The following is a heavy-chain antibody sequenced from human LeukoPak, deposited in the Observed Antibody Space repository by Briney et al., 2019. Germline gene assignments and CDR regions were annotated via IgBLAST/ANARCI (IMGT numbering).Heavy chain of an antibody. D-gene: IGHD3-10*01. CDR2: IYYSGST. CDR3: ARHGGSGTIDY. Sequence: SETLSLTCTVSGGSISGYYWSWIRQPPGKGLEWIGYIYYSGSTNYNPSLKSRVTISVDTSKNQFSLKLSSVTAADTAVYYCARHGGSGTIDYWGQGTLVTVSS. V-gene: IGHV4-59*08. J-gene: IGHJ4*02. CDR1: GGSISGYY.